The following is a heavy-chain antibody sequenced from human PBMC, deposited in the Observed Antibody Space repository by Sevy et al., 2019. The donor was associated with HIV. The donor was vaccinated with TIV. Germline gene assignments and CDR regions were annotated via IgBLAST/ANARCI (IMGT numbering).Heavy chain of an antibody. CDR3: ARSRLWGDSSGYYEGYFDY. J-gene: IGHJ4*02. D-gene: IGHD3-22*01. CDR1: GGTFSSYA. Sequence: ASVKVSCKASGGTFSSYAISWVRQAPGQGLEWMGGIIPTFGTANYAQKFQGRVTITADESTSTAYMELSSLRSEDTAVYYCARSRLWGDSSGYYEGYFDYWGQGTLVTVSS. CDR2: IIPTFGTA. V-gene: IGHV1-69*13.